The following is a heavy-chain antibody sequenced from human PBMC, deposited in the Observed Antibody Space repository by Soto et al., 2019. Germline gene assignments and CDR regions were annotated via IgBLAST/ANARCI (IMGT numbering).Heavy chain of an antibody. CDR2: IDPSDSYT. CDR3: ACTRIAAAGTDYYGMDV. D-gene: IGHD6-13*01. J-gene: IGHJ6*02. CDR1: GYSFTSYW. Sequence: GESLKISCKDSGYSFTSYWISWVRQMPGKGLEWMGRIDPSDSYTNYSPSFQGHVTISADKSISTAYLQWSSLKASDTAMYYCACTRIAAAGTDYYGMDVWGQGTTVTVSS. V-gene: IGHV5-10-1*01.